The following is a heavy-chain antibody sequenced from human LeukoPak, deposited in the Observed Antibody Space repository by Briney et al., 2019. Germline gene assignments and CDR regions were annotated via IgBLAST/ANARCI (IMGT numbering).Heavy chain of an antibody. J-gene: IGHJ4*02. V-gene: IGHV4-34*01. CDR3: ATHHRYSGRED. Sequence: PSETPSLTCAVCGGSFSGYYWSWIRQPPGKGLEWIGEINHSGSTNYNPSLKSRVTISVDTSKNQFSLKLSSVTAADTAVYYCATHHRYSGREDWGQGTLVTVSS. D-gene: IGHD1-26*01. CDR1: GGSFSGYY. CDR2: INHSGST.